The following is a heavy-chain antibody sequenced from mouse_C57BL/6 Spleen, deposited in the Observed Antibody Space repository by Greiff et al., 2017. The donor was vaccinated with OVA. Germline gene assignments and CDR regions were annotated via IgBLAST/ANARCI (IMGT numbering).Heavy chain of an antibody. CDR2: IDPADRYT. Sequence: QVQLHQPGAELVMPGASVKLSCKASGYTFTSFWMHWVQQRPGHGLEWIGEIDPADRYTNYNRKFKGKSTLTVDKSSSTAYTQLISLTSEDSTVYDCARWGTTVIATNYFDNWSKGTPVTVSA. J-gene: IGHJ2*01. CDR3: ARWGTTVIATNYFDN. V-gene: IGHV1-69*01. CDR1: GYTFTSFW. D-gene: IGHD1-1*01.